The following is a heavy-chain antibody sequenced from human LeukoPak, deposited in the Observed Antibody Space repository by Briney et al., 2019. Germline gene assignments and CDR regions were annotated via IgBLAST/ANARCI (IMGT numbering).Heavy chain of an antibody. CDR1: GGSISNHY. D-gene: IGHD1-26*01. J-gene: IGHJ3*02. V-gene: IGHV4-4*07. CDR3: LRVLLPHASGAYDM. CDR2: IYSGGST. Sequence: SESLSLTCTASGGSISNHYRSWIRQPAGKGLEWVGRIYSGGSTTYNPSSMSRISMSLDTSKNQFPLILRSVTGADAAVLYCLRVLLPHASGAYDMWGQGKMVTVSS.